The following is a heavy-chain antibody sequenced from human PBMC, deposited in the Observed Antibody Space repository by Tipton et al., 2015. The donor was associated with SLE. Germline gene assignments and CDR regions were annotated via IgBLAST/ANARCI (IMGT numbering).Heavy chain of an antibody. Sequence: SLRLSCAASGFTFSSYAMHWVRQAPGKGLEWVAVISYDGSNKYYADSVKGRFTISRDNSKNTLYLQMNSLRAEDTAVYYCARPRPGDDASDIWGQGTMVAVSS. V-gene: IGHV3-30*04. CDR2: ISYDGSNK. CDR3: ARPRPGDDASDI. D-gene: IGHD7-27*01. J-gene: IGHJ3*02. CDR1: GFTFSSYA.